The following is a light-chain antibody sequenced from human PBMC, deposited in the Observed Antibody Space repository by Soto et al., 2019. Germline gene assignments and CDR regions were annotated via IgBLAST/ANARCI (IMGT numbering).Light chain of an antibody. CDR2: DAS. Sequence: DIQMTQSPSTLSASVGDRVTITCRASQSISSWLAWYQQKPGKAPKLLIYDASSLESGVPSRFSSSGSGTEFTLTISSLQPDDFATYYCQQYNSYSTFGQGTRLESK. V-gene: IGKV1-5*01. CDR3: QQYNSYST. J-gene: IGKJ5*01. CDR1: QSISSW.